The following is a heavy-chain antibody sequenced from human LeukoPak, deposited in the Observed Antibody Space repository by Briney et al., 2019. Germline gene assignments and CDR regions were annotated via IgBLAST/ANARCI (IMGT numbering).Heavy chain of an antibody. D-gene: IGHD3-16*02. Sequence: GESLKISCKGSGYSFTTYWIGWVRQMPGKGLEWMWIIYPGDSDTRYSPSFQGQVTISADKSISTAYLQWSSLKASDTAMYYCARRMITFGGVIVSEYFDYWGQGTLVTVSS. J-gene: IGHJ4*02. CDR2: IYPGDSDT. CDR1: GYSFTTYW. CDR3: ARRMITFGGVIVSEYFDY. V-gene: IGHV5-51*01.